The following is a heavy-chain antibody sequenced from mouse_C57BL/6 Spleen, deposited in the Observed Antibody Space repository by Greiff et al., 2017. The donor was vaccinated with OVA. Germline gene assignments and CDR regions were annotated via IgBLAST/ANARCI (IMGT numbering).Heavy chain of an antibody. V-gene: IGHV1-15*01. D-gene: IGHD1-1*01. J-gene: IGHJ2*01. CDR1: GYTFTDYE. CDR2: IDPEPGGT. CDR3: TRGVLLRRYYFDY. Sequence: QVQLQQSGAELVRPGASVTLSCKASGYTFTDYEMHWVKQTPVHGLEWIGAIDPEPGGTAYNQKFKGKAILTADKSSSTAYMELRSLTSEDSAVYYCTRGVLLRRYYFDYWGQGTTLTVSS.